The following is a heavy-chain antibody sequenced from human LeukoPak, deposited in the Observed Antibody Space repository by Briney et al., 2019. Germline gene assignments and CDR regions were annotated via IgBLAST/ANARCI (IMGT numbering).Heavy chain of an antibody. D-gene: IGHD5-18*01. Sequence: GASVKVSCKASGGTSSSYAISWVRQAPGQGLEWMGGIIPIFGTANYAQKFQGRVTITTDESTSTAYMELSSLRSEDTAVYYCARDQGYSDGYGNFDYWGQGTLVTVSS. CDR3: ARDQGYSDGYGNFDY. J-gene: IGHJ4*02. CDR1: GGTSSSYA. CDR2: IIPIFGTA. V-gene: IGHV1-69*05.